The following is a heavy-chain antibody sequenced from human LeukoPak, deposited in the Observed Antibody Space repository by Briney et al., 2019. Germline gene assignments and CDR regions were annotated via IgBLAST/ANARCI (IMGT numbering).Heavy chain of an antibody. Sequence: GASVKVSCKASGYTFTGYYMHWVRQAPGQGLEWMGWMNPNSGNTGYAQKFQGRVTMTRNTSISTAYMELSSLRSEDTAVYYCARGLSSGWYVVDYWGQGTLVTVSS. J-gene: IGHJ4*02. V-gene: IGHV1-8*02. CDR2: MNPNSGNT. CDR1: GYTFTGYY. CDR3: ARGLSSGWYVVDY. D-gene: IGHD6-19*01.